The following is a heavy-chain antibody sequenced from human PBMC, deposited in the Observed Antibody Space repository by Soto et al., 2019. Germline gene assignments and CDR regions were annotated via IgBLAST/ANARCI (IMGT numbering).Heavy chain of an antibody. Sequence: SETLSLTCTVSGYSINSDHYWGWIRQPTGKGLEWMGSIYHRGSTYYNLSLRSRGPISIDTSKNQFSLRLTSVPAADTAMYSCVKKGYYLTRKINLFDSWGQGTLVTVSS. CDR1: GYSINSDHY. D-gene: IGHD3-10*01. J-gene: IGHJ5*01. V-gene: IGHV4-38-2*02. CDR3: VKKGYYLTRKINLFDS. CDR2: IYHRGST.